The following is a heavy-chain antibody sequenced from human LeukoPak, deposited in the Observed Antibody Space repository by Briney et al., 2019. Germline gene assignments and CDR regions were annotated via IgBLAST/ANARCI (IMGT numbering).Heavy chain of an antibody. CDR1: GFTFSTYA. Sequence: SLRLSCAASGFTFSTYAMHWVRQAPGKGLEWVAVISYDGSNKYYADSVKGRFTISRDNSKNTLHLQMNSLRAEDTAVYYCARGGGREVVITDYWGQGTLVTVSS. J-gene: IGHJ4*02. V-gene: IGHV3-30-3*01. CDR3: ARGGGREVVITDY. D-gene: IGHD3-22*01. CDR2: ISYDGSNK.